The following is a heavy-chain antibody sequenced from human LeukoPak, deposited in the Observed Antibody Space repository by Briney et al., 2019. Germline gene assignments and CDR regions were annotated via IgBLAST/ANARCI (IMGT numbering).Heavy chain of an antibody. J-gene: IGHJ4*02. D-gene: IGHD5-12*01. CDR2: IKVKAAGGTT. CDR1: GFTFSNAW. CDR3: TTESLVSHGGCDYFDY. Sequence: GGSLRLSCAASGFTFSNAWMNWVRQAPGKGLEWVGRIKVKAAGGTTDYAAPVKGRFTISRDDSKNTLFLQMNSLKTEDTAVYYCTTESLVSHGGCDYFDYWGQGTLVTVSS. V-gene: IGHV3-15*05.